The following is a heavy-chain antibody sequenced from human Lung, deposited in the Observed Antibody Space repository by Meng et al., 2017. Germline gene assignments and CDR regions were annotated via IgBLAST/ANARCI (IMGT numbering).Heavy chain of an antibody. CDR1: GYRFSTYW. V-gene: IGHV5-51*01. CDR2: IYPGDSDT. J-gene: IGHJ4*02. CDR3: ARRYYYDGTSYFDS. D-gene: IGHD3-22*01. Sequence: GESLKISCKGSGYRFSTYWIAWVRQMPGKGLEWMGIIYPGDSDTRYSPSFQGQVTFSADESISTAYLQWSSLKASDTAMYYCARRYYYDGTSYFDSWGQGNLVNVAS.